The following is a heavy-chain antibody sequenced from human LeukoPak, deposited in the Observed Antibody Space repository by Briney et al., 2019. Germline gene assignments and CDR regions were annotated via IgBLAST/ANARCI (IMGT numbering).Heavy chain of an antibody. Sequence: GGSLRLSCAASGFTFSSCSMNWVRQAPGKGLEWVSSISSSSSYIYYADSVKGRFTISRDNAKNSLYLQMNSLRAGDTAVYYCARVWEYCSGGSCYENYYGMDVWGKGTTVTVSS. J-gene: IGHJ6*04. CDR3: ARVWEYCSGGSCYENYYGMDV. CDR1: GFTFSSCS. D-gene: IGHD2-15*01. CDR2: ISSSSSYI. V-gene: IGHV3-21*01.